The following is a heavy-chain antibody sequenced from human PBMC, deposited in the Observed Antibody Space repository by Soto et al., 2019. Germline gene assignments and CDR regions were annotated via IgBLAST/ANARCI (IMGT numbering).Heavy chain of an antibody. CDR1: GGSISSGGYY. CDR3: ARTRETTDSYYDFWSGYSNWFDS. CDR2: IYYSGST. V-gene: IGHV4-31*03. Sequence: SETLSLTCTVSGGSISSGGYYWSWIRQHPGKGLEWIGYIYYSGSTYYNPSLKSRVTISVDTSKNQFSLKLSSVTTADTAVYYCARTRETTDSYYDFWSGYSNWFDSWGQGTLVPVSS. J-gene: IGHJ5*01. D-gene: IGHD3-3*01.